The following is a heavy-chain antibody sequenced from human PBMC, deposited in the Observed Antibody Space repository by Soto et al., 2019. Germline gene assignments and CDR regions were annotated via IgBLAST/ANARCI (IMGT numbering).Heavy chain of an antibody. CDR2: ITGSGTII. Sequence: GGSLRLSCAASGFTFSVYGMTWVRQAPGKGLEWISYITGSGTIIYYADFVKGRFTISRDNAKNSLYLQMNSLRAEDTAVYYCVRRYCSGTSCTFDYWGLGTLVTVSS. J-gene: IGHJ4*02. V-gene: IGHV3-48*03. D-gene: IGHD2-2*01. CDR1: GFTFSVYG. CDR3: VRRYCSGTSCTFDY.